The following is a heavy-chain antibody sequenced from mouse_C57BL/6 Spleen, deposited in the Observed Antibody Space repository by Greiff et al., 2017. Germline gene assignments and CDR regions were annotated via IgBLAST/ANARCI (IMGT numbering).Heavy chain of an antibody. CDR1: GYSITSGYY. Sequence: VQLQQSGPGLVKPSQSLSLTCSVTGYSITSGYYWNWIRQFPGNKLEWMGYISYDGSNNYNPSLKNRISITRDTSKNQFFLKLNSVTTEDTATYYCARGGYDYDGDYYAMDYWGQGTSVTVSS. J-gene: IGHJ4*01. V-gene: IGHV3-6*01. CDR3: ARGGYDYDGDYYAMDY. D-gene: IGHD2-4*01. CDR2: ISYDGSN.